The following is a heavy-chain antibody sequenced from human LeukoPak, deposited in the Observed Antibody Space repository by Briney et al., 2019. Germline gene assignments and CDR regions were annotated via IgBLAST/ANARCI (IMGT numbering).Heavy chain of an antibody. V-gene: IGHV4-59*12. CDR2: IYYSGST. CDR1: GGSISSYY. J-gene: IGHJ6*02. Sequence: SETLSLTCTVSGGSISSYYWSWIRQPPGKGLEWIGYIYYSGSTNYNPSLKSRVTISVDTSKNQFSLKLSSVTAADTAVYYCARGAIYYYYGMDVWGQGTTVTVSS. CDR3: ARGAIYYYYGMDV.